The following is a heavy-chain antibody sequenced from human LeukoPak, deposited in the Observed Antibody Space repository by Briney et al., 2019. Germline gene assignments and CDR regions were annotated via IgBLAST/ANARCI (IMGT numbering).Heavy chain of an antibody. CDR3: ARDIGDSSGDYWYFNL. Sequence: GASVKVSCKVSGYTLTELSMHWVRQAPGKGLEWMGWINPKRGGTKYAQKFQDRVTMTGDTSISTAYMELSSLRSDDTAVYYCARDIGDSSGDYWYFNLWGRGTLVTVSS. V-gene: IGHV1-2*02. CDR2: INPKRGGT. CDR1: GYTLTELS. D-gene: IGHD3-22*01. J-gene: IGHJ2*01.